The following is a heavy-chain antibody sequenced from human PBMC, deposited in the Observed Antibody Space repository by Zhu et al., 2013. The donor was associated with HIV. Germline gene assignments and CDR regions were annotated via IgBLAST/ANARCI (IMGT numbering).Heavy chain of an antibody. V-gene: IGHV1-69*02. J-gene: IGHJ4*02. CDR3: ASVDRVAARRNRDY. D-gene: IGHD6-6*01. CDR1: GGTFSSYT. CDR2: IIPILGIA. Sequence: QVQLVQSGAEVKKPGSSVKVSCKASGGTFSSYTISWVRQAPGQGLEWMGRIIPILGIANYAQKFQGRVTITADKSTSTAYMELSSLRSEDTAVYYCASVDRVAARRNRDYWGRGNPYGHRLL.